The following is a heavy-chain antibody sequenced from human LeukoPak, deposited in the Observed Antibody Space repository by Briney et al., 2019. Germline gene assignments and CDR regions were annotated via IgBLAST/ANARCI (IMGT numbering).Heavy chain of an antibody. CDR1: GFTFSSYE. J-gene: IGHJ4*02. CDR3: ARVDDYSNYPFDY. D-gene: IGHD4-11*01. CDR2: ISSSGSTI. V-gene: IGHV3-48*03. Sequence: SGGSLRLSCAASGFTFSSYEMNWVRQAPGKGLEWVSYISSSGSTIYYADSVKGRFTISRDNAKNSLYLQMNSLRAEDTAVYYCARVDDYSNYPFDYWGQGTLVTVSS.